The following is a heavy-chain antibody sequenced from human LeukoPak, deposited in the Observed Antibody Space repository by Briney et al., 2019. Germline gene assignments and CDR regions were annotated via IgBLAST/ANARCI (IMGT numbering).Heavy chain of an antibody. CDR3: AKDRSCINDVCHGDFDY. V-gene: IGHV3-23*01. CDR1: GFIFSSYA. D-gene: IGHD2-8*01. J-gene: IGHJ4*02. Sequence: GGSXRLSCAASGFIFSSYAXXXXXQAPGXXXXXXXXXXXXGGXTXXADSVKGXXXXXXDNSKNTVYLQMNSLRAEDTAVYYXAKDRSCINDVCHGDFDYWGQGTLVTVSS. CDR2: XXXXGGXT.